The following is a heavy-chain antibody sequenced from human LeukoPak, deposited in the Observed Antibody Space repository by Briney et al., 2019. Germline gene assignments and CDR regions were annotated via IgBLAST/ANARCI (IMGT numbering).Heavy chain of an antibody. CDR3: GRSYYALDS. CDR1: GFTFSSYE. J-gene: IGHJ4*02. D-gene: IGHD1-26*01. V-gene: IGHV3-48*03. Sequence: GGSLRLSCAASGFTFSSYEMNWVRQAPGKGLEGVSYISSSGSTIYYADTVKGRFTISRDNAKNSLYLQMNSLRAEDTAVYCCGRSYYALDSWGQGTLVTVSS. CDR2: ISSSGSTI.